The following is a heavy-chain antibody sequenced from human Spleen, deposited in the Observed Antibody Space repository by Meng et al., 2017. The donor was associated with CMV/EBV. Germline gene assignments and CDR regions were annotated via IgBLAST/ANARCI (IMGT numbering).Heavy chain of an antibody. CDR2: ITKSSSYT. CDR1: FNIYT. V-gene: IGHV3-21*01. CDR3: ARDYCTNGVCYTGAFDY. D-gene: IGHD2-8*01. J-gene: IGHJ4*02. Sequence: FNIYTMNWVRQAPGKGLEWVSLITKSSSYTSYADSVKGRFTMSRDNTKNSLYLQMSSLRVEDTAVYYCARDYCTNGVCYTGAFDYWGPGTLVTVSS.